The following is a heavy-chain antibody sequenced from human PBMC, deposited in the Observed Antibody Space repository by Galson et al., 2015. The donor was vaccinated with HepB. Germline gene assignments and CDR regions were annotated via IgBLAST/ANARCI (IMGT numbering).Heavy chain of an antibody. CDR2: ISSSGSTI. V-gene: IGHV3-48*03. D-gene: IGHD3-3*01. CDR3: ARGRITIFGVAIRGWFDP. J-gene: IGHJ5*02. Sequence: SLRLSCAASGFTFSSYEMNWVRQAPGKGLEWVSYISSSGSTIYYADSVKGRFTISRDNAKNSLYLQMNSLRAEDTAVYYCARGRITIFGVAIRGWFDPWGQGTLVTVSS. CDR1: GFTFSSYE.